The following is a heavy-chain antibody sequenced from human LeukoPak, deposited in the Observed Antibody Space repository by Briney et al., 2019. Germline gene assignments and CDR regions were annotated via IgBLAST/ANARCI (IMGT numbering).Heavy chain of an antibody. CDR2: VFDSGST. V-gene: IGHV4-59*08. D-gene: IGHD5-12*01. Sequence: SETLSLTCTVSGGSIGSFYWSWIRQPPGKTLEWIANVFDSGSTNYNPSLTSRVTVSVDTSKNQFSLRLSSVTVSDTAVYYCARQNGAYTVYDSFDYWGQGTLLTVSS. CDR3: ARQNGAYTVYDSFDY. J-gene: IGHJ4*01. CDR1: GGSIGSFY.